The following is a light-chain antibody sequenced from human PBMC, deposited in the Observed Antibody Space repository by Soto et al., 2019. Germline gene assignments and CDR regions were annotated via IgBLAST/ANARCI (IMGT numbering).Light chain of an antibody. CDR2: TTS. Sequence: DIPMTQSPSSLSASVGDRVTITCRASQSISSSLHWYQQKPGKAPNLLIYTTSKLHSGVPSRFSGSGSGTDFSLTISSLQPEDFATYYCQQSHSTPITFGQGTRLEIK. V-gene: IGKV1-39*01. CDR3: QQSHSTPIT. J-gene: IGKJ5*01. CDR1: QSISSS.